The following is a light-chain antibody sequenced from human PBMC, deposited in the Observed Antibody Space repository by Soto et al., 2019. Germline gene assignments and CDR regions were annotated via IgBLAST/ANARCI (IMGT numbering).Light chain of an antibody. Sequence: IVLTQSPATLSLSPGERAALSCRASQSIRNFLAWYQQKPGQAPRLLIYEASDRATGIPARFSGSGSGTDFTLTISSLESEDFAVYYCQQRSSWPLTFGGGTKVEIK. CDR1: QSIRNF. V-gene: IGKV3-11*01. CDR3: QQRSSWPLT. J-gene: IGKJ4*01. CDR2: EAS.